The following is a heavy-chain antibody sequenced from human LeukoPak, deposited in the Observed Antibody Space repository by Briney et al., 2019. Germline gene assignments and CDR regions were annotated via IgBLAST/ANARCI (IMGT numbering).Heavy chain of an antibody. CDR2: IRSKAAGGTT. V-gene: IGHV3-15*01. Sequence: GGPLRLSCAASGFTVSTNYMTWVRQAPGKGLEWVARIRSKAAGGTTDHAAPVKGRFTISRDDSKKMLYLQMNSLKIEDSAIYHCSSGGHYFGSWGQGTLVTVSS. CDR3: SSGGHYFGS. D-gene: IGHD3-10*01. CDR1: GFTVSTNY. J-gene: IGHJ4*02.